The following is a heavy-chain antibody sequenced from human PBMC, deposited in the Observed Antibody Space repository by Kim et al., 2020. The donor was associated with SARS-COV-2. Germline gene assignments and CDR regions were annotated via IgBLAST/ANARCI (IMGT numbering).Heavy chain of an antibody. CDR3: ATYPHGGTYRLDWCLDL. CDR2: IIPIFGTA. V-gene: IGHV1-69*13. D-gene: IGHD1-26*01. Sequence: SVKVSCKASGGTFRNYAVSWVRQAPGQGLEWMGKIIPIFGTANYAQKFQGRITITADESTGTSYMELSSLRYEDTAVYYCATYPHGGTYRLDWCLDLWGRGTLVTVSS. CDR1: GGTFRNYA. J-gene: IGHJ2*01.